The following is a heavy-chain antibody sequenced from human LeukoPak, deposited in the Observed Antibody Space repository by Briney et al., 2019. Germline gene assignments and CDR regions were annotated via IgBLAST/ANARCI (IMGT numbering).Heavy chain of an antibody. CDR1: GYTFTSYY. V-gene: IGHV1-46*01. Sequence: ASVNVSCKASGYTFTSYYMHWMRQAPGQGREWMGIINLSGSSISYAQKFQGRVTMTRDPSTCTVYMELSSLRSKDTAVYYCATRGYYYDSSGYYAEDWFDPWGQGTLVTVSS. CDR2: INLSGSSI. CDR3: ATRGYYYDSSGYYAEDWFDP. J-gene: IGHJ5*02. D-gene: IGHD3-22*01.